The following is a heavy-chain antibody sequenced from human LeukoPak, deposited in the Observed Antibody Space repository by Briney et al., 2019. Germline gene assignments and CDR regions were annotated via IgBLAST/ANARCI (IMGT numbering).Heavy chain of an antibody. Sequence: GASVKVSCKASGGTFSSYAISWVRQAPGRGLEWMGRIIPILGIANYAQKFQGRVTITADKSTSTAYMELSSLRSEDTAVYYCASSTGYSSSWHHIDFWGQGTLVTVSS. CDR2: IIPILGIA. V-gene: IGHV1-69*04. J-gene: IGHJ4*02. CDR1: GGTFSSYA. D-gene: IGHD6-13*01. CDR3: ASSTGYSSSWHHIDF.